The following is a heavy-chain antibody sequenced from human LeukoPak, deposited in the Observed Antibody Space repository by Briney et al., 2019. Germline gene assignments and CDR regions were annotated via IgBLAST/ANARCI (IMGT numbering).Heavy chain of an antibody. Sequence: GGSLRLSCAASGFTFSSPAMSWVRQAPGKGLEWVSSISGSGSGGGTYYADSVKGRFTISRDNSKNTLYLQMNSLRAEDTAVYYCAKSGYNRFDYWGQGTLVTVSS. V-gene: IGHV3-23*01. CDR1: GFTFSSPA. D-gene: IGHD5-24*01. CDR3: AKSGYNRFDY. CDR2: ISGSGSGGGT. J-gene: IGHJ4*02.